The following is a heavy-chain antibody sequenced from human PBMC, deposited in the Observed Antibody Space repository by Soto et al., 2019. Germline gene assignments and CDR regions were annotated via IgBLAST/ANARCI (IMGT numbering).Heavy chain of an antibody. CDR1: GFSLSNAW. V-gene: IGHV3-15*01. Sequence: GSLRLSCAAAGFSLSNAWMSWVRQAPGKGLEWVGRIKSKTDGGTTDYAAPVKGRFTISRDDSKKTLFLQMNSLKTEDTAVYYCTTDDPINKNWGQGTLVTVSS. CDR2: IKSKTDGGTT. CDR3: TTDDPINKN. J-gene: IGHJ4*02.